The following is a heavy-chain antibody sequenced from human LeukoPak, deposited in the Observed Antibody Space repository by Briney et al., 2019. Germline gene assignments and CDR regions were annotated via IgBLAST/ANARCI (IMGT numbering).Heavy chain of an antibody. CDR2: IKSKTDGGTT. V-gene: IGHV3-15*01. CDR1: GFTFSNAW. J-gene: IGHJ4*02. Sequence: GGSLRLSCAASGFTFSNAWMSWVRQAPGKGQEWVGRIKSKTDGGTTDYAAPVKGRFTISRDDSKNTLYLQMNSLKTEDTAVYYCTTVFGYSYDYFDYWGQGTLVTVSS. CDR3: TTVFGYSYDYFDY. D-gene: IGHD5-18*01.